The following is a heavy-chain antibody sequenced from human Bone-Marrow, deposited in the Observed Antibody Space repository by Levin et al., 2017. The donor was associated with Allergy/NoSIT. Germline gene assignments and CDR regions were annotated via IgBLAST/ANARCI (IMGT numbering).Heavy chain of an antibody. CDR3: ANSRGRYYGSGRGY. J-gene: IGHJ4*02. CDR2: ISGSGGST. CDR1: GFTFSSYA. V-gene: IGHV3-23*01. D-gene: IGHD3-10*01. Sequence: GESLKISCAASGFTFSSYAMSWVRQAPGKGLEWVSAISGSGGSTYYADSVKGRFTISRDNSKNTLYLQMNSLRAEDTAVYYCANSRGRYYGSGRGYWGQGTLVTVSS.